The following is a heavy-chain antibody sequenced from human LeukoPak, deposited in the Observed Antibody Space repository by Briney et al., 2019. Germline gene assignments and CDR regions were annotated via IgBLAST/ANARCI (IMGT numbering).Heavy chain of an antibody. Sequence: PSQTLSLTCTVSGGSVSSYYWSWVRQPPGEGLELIAYVYNSGSTSYNPSLKSRVTISVDRSKNQFSLKMNSVTAADTAVYYCVRDWEGFNFDIWGQGTMLTVSS. D-gene: IGHD1-26*01. CDR1: GGSVSSYY. V-gene: IGHV4-59*02. CDR2: VYNSGST. CDR3: VRDWEGFNFDI. J-gene: IGHJ3*02.